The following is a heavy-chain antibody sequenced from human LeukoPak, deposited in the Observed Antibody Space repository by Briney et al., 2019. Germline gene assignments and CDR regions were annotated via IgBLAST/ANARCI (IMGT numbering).Heavy chain of an antibody. CDR2: ISYDGSNK. Sequence: GRSLRLSCAASGFTFSSYAMHWVRQAPGKGLEWVAVISYDGSNKYYADSVKGRFTISRDNSKNTLYLQMNSLRAEDTAVYYCARDAYPLYYFDYWGQGTLVTVSS. J-gene: IGHJ4*02. CDR3: ARDAYPLYYFDY. CDR1: GFTFSSYA. V-gene: IGHV3-30-3*01.